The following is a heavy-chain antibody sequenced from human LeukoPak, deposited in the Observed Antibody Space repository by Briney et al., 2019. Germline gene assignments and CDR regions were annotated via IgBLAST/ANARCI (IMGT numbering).Heavy chain of an antibody. CDR1: GXTFSSFE. Sequence: GGSLRLSCAASGXTFSSFEMHWVRQAPGKGLEWVSYISDSGTTVYYADSVEGRFTISRDNAKNSLYLQMNSLRAEDTAVYFCARGYSSGSHFDSWGQGTLVTVSS. D-gene: IGHD1-1*01. V-gene: IGHV3-48*03. CDR3: ARGYSSGSHFDS. CDR2: ISDSGTTV. J-gene: IGHJ4*02.